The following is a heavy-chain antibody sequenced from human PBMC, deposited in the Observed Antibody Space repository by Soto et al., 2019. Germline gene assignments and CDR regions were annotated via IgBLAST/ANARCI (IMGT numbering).Heavy chain of an antibody. CDR1: GFTFSSYG. CDR3: AKAPQLNYYYYKGWDF. J-gene: IGHJ6*04. V-gene: IGHV3-33*06. Sequence: GGSLRLSCAASGFTFSSYGMHWVRQAPGKGLEWVAVIWYDGSNKYYADSVKGRFTISRDNSKNTLYLQMNSLRAEATAVYYCAKAPQLNYYYYKGWDFGAKGPTVTVPP. D-gene: IGHD5-18*01. CDR2: IWYDGSNK.